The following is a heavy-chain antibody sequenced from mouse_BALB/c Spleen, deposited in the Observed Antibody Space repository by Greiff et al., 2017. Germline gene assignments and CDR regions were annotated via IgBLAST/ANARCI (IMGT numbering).Heavy chain of an antibody. CDR2: INPSNGGT. J-gene: IGHJ3*01. CDR1: GYTFTSYY. V-gene: IGHV1S81*02. Sequence: VQLQQSGAELVKPGASVKLSCKASGYTFTSYYMYWVKQRPGQGLEWIGEINPSNGGTNFNEKFKSKATLTVDKSSSTAYMQLSSLTSEDSAVYYCARRETARVLFAYWGQGTLVTVSA. D-gene: IGHD3-2*01. CDR3: ARRETARVLFAY.